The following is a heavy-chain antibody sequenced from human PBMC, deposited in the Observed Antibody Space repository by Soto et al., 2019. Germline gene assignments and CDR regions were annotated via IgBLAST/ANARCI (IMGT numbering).Heavy chain of an antibody. CDR2: ISGSGGST. D-gene: IGHD3-3*01. J-gene: IGHJ6*03. CDR3: AKVPRYDFWSGYSYYYYMDV. CDR1: GFTFSSYA. V-gene: IGHV3-23*01. Sequence: EVQLLESGGGLVQPGGSLRLSCAASGFTFSSYAMSWVRQAPGKGLEWVSAISGSGGSTYYADSVKGRFTISRDNSKNTLYLQMNSLRAEDTAVYYCAKVPRYDFWSGYSYYYYMDVWGKGTTVTVSS.